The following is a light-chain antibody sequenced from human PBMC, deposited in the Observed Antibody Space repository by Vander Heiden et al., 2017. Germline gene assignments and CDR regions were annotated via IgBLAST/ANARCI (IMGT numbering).Light chain of an antibody. J-gene: IGLJ2*01. CDR1: SSDVGSYNR. V-gene: IGLV2-18*02. CDR2: EVS. CDR3: SSYTSSSTLI. Sequence: QSALTQPPSVSGSPGQSVTISCPGTSSDVGSYNRVSWYQQAPGTAPKLMIYEVSNRPSGVPDRFSGSKSGNTASLTISGLQAGDEADYYCSSYTSSSTLIFGGGTQLTVL.